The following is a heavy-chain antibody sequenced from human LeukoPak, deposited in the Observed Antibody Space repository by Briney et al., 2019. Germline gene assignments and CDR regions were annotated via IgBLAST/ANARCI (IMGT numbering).Heavy chain of an antibody. CDR2: ISGSGGST. D-gene: IGHD3-3*01. J-gene: IGHJ4*02. V-gene: IGHV3-23*01. CDR1: GFTFSSYA. Sequence: PGGSLRLSCAASGFTFSSYAMSWVRQAPGKGLEGVSAISGSGGSTYYADSVKGRFTISRDNSKNTLYLQMNSLRAEDTAVYYCAKDHKFRGEWLLSPADYWGQGTLVTVSS. CDR3: AKDHKFRGEWLLSPADY.